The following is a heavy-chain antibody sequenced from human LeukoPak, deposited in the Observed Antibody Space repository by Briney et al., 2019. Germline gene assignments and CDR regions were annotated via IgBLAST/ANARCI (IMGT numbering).Heavy chain of an antibody. CDR1: GYTFTSYY. V-gene: IGHV1-46*01. CDR3: ARGAYYYDSSGLRYFVNY. Sequence: ASVKVSCKASGYTFTSYYMHWVRQAPGQGLEWMGIINPSGGTTSYAQKFQGRVTMTRDTSTSTVYMELSSLRSEDTAVYYCARGAYYYDSSGLRYFVNYWGQGTLVTVSS. CDR2: INPSGGTT. D-gene: IGHD3-22*01. J-gene: IGHJ4*02.